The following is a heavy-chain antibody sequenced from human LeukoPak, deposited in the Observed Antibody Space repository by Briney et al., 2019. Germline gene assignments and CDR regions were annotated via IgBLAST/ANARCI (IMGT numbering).Heavy chain of an antibody. D-gene: IGHD3-10*01. CDR2: IYYSGST. CDR3: ARDSESGQYYYYGMDV. CDR1: GGSISSYY. V-gene: IGHV4-59*01. J-gene: IGHJ6*02. Sequence: SETLSLTCTVSGGSISSYYWSWIRQPPGKGLEWIGYIYYSGSTNYNPSLKSRVTISVDTSKNQFSLKLSSVTAADTAVYYCARDSESGQYYYYGMDVWGQGTTVTVSS.